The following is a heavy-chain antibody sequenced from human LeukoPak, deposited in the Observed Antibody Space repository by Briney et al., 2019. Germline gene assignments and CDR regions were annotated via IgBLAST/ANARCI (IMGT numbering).Heavy chain of an antibody. D-gene: IGHD6-6*01. CDR2: ISSSSSYI. CDR3: AKDDSSSAGTLPLY. CDR1: GFTFSSYS. J-gene: IGHJ4*02. V-gene: IGHV3-21*01. Sequence: GGSLRLSCAASGFTFSSYSMNWVRQAPGKGLEWVSSISSSSSYIYYADSVKGRFTISRDNAKNSLYLQMNSLRAEDTAVYYCAKDDSSSAGTLPLYWGQGTLVTVSS.